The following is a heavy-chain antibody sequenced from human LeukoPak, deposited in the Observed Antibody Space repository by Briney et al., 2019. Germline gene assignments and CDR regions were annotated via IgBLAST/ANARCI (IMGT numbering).Heavy chain of an antibody. CDR3: ATLAPYGSGSYYNSAYYYGMDV. V-gene: IGHV4-30-4*01. D-gene: IGHD3-10*01. CDR1: GGSISSGDYY. Sequence: PSETLSLTCTVSGGSISSGDYYWSWIRQPPGKGLEWIGYIYYSGSTYCNPSLKSRVTISVDTSKNQFSLKLSSVTAADTAVYYCATLAPYGSGSYYNSAYYYGMDVWGKGTTVTVSS. J-gene: IGHJ6*04. CDR2: IYYSGST.